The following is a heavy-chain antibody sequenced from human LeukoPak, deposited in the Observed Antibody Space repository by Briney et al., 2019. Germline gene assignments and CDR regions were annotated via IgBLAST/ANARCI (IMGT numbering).Heavy chain of an antibody. CDR1: GFTFSSYS. CDR2: ISSSSSYI. V-gene: IGHV3-21*01. D-gene: IGHD5-12*01. CDR3: ARAPVATMTPYMDV. J-gene: IGHJ6*03. Sequence: GGSLRLSCAASGFTFSSYSMNWVRQAPGKGLEWVSSISSSSSYIYYADSVKGRFTISRDNAKNSLYLQMNSLRAEDTAVYYCARAPVATMTPYMDVWGKGTTVTVSS.